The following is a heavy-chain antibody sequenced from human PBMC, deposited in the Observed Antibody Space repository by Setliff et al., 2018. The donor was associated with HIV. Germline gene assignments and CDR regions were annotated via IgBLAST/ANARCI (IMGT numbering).Heavy chain of an antibody. CDR3: ARDSCLYGSGGFCY. Sequence: PSETLSLTCTVSGGSISSYYWSWIRQPAGKGLEWIGRIYTGGSTDFNPSLKSRLTISVDTSKNQFSLNLSSVTAADTAVYYCARDSCLYGSGGFCYWGQGTLVTVSS. D-gene: IGHD3-10*01. CDR1: GGSISSYY. V-gene: IGHV4-4*07. J-gene: IGHJ4*02. CDR2: IYTGGST.